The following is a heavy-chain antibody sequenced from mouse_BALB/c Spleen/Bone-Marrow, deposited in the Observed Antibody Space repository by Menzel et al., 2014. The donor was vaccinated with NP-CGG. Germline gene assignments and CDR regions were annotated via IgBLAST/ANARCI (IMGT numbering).Heavy chain of an antibody. Sequence: DVQLVESGGGLVQPGGSLKLSCATSGFTFSDYYMYWVRQTPEKRLEWVAYISNGGGSTYYPDTVKGRFTISRDNAKNTLYLQTSRLKSEDTAMYYCARRRSLYYAMDYWSQGTSVTVSS. D-gene: IGHD1-1*01. CDR1: GFTFSDYY. CDR3: ARRRSLYYAMDY. J-gene: IGHJ4*01. V-gene: IGHV5-12*02. CDR2: ISNGGGST.